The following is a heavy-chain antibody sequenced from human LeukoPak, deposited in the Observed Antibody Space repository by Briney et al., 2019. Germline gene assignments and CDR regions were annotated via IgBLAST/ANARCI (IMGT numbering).Heavy chain of an antibody. J-gene: IGHJ4*02. CDR2: IWYDGSNK. CDR3: ARDLGLEPFY. CDR1: GFTFSSYG. D-gene: IGHD3/OR15-3a*01. V-gene: IGHV3-33*01. Sequence: GGSLRLACAASGFTFSSYGMHWVRQAPGKGLEWVAVIWYDGSNKYYADSVKGRFTISRDNAKNSLYLQMNSLRAEDTAVYYCARDLGLEPFYWGQGTLVTVSS.